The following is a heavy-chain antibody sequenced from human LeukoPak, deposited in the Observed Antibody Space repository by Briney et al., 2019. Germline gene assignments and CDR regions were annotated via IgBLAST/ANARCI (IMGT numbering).Heavy chain of an antibody. Sequence: GGSLRLSCAASGFTFSSYAMSWVRQAPGKGLGWVSAISGSGGSTYYADSVKGRFTISRDNSKNTLYLQMNSLRAEDTAVYYCAKDPYYDSSGYYSSLYYFDYWGQGTLVTVSS. D-gene: IGHD3-22*01. CDR1: GFTFSSYA. V-gene: IGHV3-23*01. J-gene: IGHJ4*02. CDR2: ISGSGGST. CDR3: AKDPYYDSSGYYSSLYYFDY.